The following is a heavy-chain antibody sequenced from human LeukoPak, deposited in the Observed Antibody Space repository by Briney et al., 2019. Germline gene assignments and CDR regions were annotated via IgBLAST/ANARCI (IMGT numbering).Heavy chain of an antibody. CDR2: IYYSGST. CDR3: ARDHSSPGYYYMDV. V-gene: IGHV4-59*01. J-gene: IGHJ6*03. Sequence: PSETLSLTCTVSGGSISSYYWSWIRQPPGKGLEWIGYIYYSGSTNYNPSLKSRVTISVDTSKNQFSLKLSSVTAADTAVYYCARDHSSPGYYYMDVWGKGTTVTVS. D-gene: IGHD6-13*01. CDR1: GGSISSYY.